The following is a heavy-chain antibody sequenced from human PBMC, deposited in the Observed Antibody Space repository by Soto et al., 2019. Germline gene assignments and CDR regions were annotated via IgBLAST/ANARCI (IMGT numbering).Heavy chain of an antibody. J-gene: IGHJ6*02. D-gene: IGHD3-16*02. CDR3: ASTHYDYVWGSYRPLYYYGMDV. CDR2: IYPGDSDT. CDR1: GYSFTSYW. V-gene: IGHV5-51*01. Sequence: PGESLKISCKGSGYSFTSYWIGWVRQMPGKGLEWMGIIYPGDSDTRYSPSFQGQVTISADKSISTAYLQWGSLKASDTAMYYCASTHYDYVWGSYRPLYYYGMDVWGQGTTVTVSS.